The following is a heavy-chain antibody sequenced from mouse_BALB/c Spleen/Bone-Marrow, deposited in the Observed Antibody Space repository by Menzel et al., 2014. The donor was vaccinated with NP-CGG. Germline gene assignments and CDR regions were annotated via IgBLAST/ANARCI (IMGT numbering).Heavy chain of an antibody. CDR1: GFTFTDYY. V-gene: IGHV7-3*02. CDR2: IRNKANGYTT. CDR3: ARDRGLTYFDY. J-gene: IGHJ2*01. D-gene: IGHD2-4*01. Sequence: EVMLVESGGGLVQPGGSLRLSCTTSGFTFTDYYMSWVRQPPGKALEWLGFIRNKANGYTTEYSASVKGRFTISRDNSQSILYLRMNTLRAEDSATYYCARDRGLTYFDYWGQGTTLTVSS.